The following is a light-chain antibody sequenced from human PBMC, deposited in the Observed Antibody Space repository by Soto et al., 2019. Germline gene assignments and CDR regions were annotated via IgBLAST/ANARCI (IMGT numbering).Light chain of an antibody. J-gene: IGKJ4*01. CDR2: GAS. Sequence: EIVMTQSPATLSVSPGARATLSCRASQSVSSNLAWYQQKPGQAPRLLIYGASTRATGIPARFSGSGSGAEFTLTISSLQSEDFAVYFCQQYDNWPPFGGGTKVDSK. CDR1: QSVSSN. CDR3: QQYDNWPP. V-gene: IGKV3-15*01.